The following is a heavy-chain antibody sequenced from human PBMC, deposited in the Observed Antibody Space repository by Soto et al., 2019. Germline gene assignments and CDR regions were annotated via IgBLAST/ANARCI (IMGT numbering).Heavy chain of an antibody. D-gene: IGHD2-15*01. CDR2: IYSVGNR. Sequence: GGSLRLSCAVSGFTVSNNYMSWVRQAPGKGPEWVAVIYSVGNRYYADSVKGRFSVSRDSAKNTLYLQMDNLRAEDTAVYYCARDYSSTLSNPFDYWGQGTWVTVSS. V-gene: IGHV3-53*01. J-gene: IGHJ4*02. CDR3: ARDYSSTLSNPFDY. CDR1: GFTVSNNY.